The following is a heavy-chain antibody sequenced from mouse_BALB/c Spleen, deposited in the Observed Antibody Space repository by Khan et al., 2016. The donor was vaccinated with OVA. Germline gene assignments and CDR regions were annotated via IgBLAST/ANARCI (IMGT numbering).Heavy chain of an antibody. V-gene: IGHV5-17*02. Sequence: EVELVESGGGLVQPGGSRKLSCAASGFTFNNYGMHWVRQAPEKGLEWVAYISGDSNTIYYVDSVKGRITISRDNPKNTLFLQMTSLMSEDTAMYYCATSYFYGYYFDYWGPGTTLTVS. J-gene: IGHJ2*01. CDR3: ATSYFYGYYFDY. CDR1: GFTFNNYG. CDR2: ISGDSNTI. D-gene: IGHD1-1*01.